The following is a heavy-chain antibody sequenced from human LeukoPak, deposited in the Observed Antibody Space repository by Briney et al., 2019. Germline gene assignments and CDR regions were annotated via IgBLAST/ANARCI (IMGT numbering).Heavy chain of an antibody. V-gene: IGHV4-4*02. CDR1: GGSISSSNW. Sequence: SGTLSLTCAVSGGSISSSNWWSWVRQPPGKGLEWIGEIYHSGSTNYNPSLKSRVTISVDTSKNQFSLKVSSLTAADTAVYYCARHLQYSHMDVWGKGTTVTVSS. D-gene: IGHD4-11*01. J-gene: IGHJ6*04. CDR2: IYHSGST. CDR3: ARHLQYSHMDV.